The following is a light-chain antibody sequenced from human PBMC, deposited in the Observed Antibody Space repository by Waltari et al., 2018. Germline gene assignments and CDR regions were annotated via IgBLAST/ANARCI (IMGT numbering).Light chain of an antibody. V-gene: IGLV3-25*03. CDR2: KDN. CDR1: ALPDQY. Sequence: SYEITQPPSVSVSPGQTARITCSGDALPDQYASWYRQKPGHAPVVLIYKDNERPSGIPERFSGSNSGTTITLTISGVQAEDEADYYCQSADSSGTYVVFGGGTKLTVL. J-gene: IGLJ2*01. CDR3: QSADSSGTYVV.